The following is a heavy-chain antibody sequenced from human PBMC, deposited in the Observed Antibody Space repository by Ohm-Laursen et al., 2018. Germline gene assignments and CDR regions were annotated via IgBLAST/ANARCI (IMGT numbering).Heavy chain of an antibody. CDR3: ARNFNWENPYNFAY. CDR2: IHSSGST. D-gene: IGHD3-9*01. V-gene: IGHV4-4*07. Sequence: SQTLSLTCTVSGDSINNYYWSWIRQTAGKGLEWIGRIHSSGSTNYNPSLESRVTISLDTSRNQFSLRLTSLTAADTAVYYCARNFNWENPYNFAYWGQGILVTVSS. CDR1: GDSINNYY. J-gene: IGHJ4*02.